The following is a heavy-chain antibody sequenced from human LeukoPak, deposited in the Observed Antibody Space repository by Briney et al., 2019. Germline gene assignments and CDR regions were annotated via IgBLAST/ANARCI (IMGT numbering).Heavy chain of an antibody. CDR2: ISSGSGFK. Sequence: RGSLTLSCAATGFTFSSYSMNWVRQATGEGLGWLSSISSGSGFKYYSDSVMARFTISIGNAKNSLYLQMNSLTADDTAVYYCAREPYGGNFDYWGQGTQVTVSS. CDR3: AREPYGGNFDY. V-gene: IGHV3-21*01. D-gene: IGHD4-23*01. CDR1: GFTFSSYS. J-gene: IGHJ4*02.